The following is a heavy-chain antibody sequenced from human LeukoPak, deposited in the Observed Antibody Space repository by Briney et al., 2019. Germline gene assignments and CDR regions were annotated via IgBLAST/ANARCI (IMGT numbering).Heavy chain of an antibody. CDR3: TNEGGRGRIDS. Sequence: SQTLSLTCAISGDSVSSNTAAWNCIRQSPSRGLEWLGRTYYRSKWFNNYAVSVKSRITINADTSKNQFSLQLNSMTPEDTAMYYCTNEGGRGRIDSWGQGTLVTVSS. CDR1: GDSVSSNTAA. D-gene: IGHD2-15*01. CDR2: TYYRSKWFN. J-gene: IGHJ4*02. V-gene: IGHV6-1*01.